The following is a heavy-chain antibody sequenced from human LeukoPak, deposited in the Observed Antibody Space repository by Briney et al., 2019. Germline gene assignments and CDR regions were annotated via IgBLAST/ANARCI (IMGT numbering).Heavy chain of an antibody. CDR2: IYTSGST. D-gene: IGHD2-15*01. V-gene: IGHV4-61*02. J-gene: IGHJ6*03. CDR3: ARGGVAAAGPYYYYYMDV. CDR1: GGSISSGGYY. Sequence: PSETLSLTCTVSGGSISSGGYYWSWIRQPAGKGLEWIGRIYTSGSTNYNPSLKSRVTMSVDASKNQFSLKLSSVTAADTAVYYCARGGVAAAGPYYYYYMDVWGKGTTVTVSS.